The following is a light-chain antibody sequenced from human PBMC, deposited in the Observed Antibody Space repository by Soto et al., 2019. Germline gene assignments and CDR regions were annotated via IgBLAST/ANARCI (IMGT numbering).Light chain of an antibody. CDR3: QQYNSYSWT. V-gene: IGKV1-5*01. Sequence: DIQMTQSPSTLSASVGDRVTITCRASQNINTWLAWFQQKPGKAPKILIFDASTVESGVPSRFSGSGSGTDFTLTISSLQPDDFATYYCQQYNSYSWTFGQGTKVDI. CDR1: QNINTW. CDR2: DAS. J-gene: IGKJ1*01.